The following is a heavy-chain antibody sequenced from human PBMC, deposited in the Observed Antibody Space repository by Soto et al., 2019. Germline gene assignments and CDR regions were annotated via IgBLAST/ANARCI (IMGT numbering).Heavy chain of an antibody. CDR1: GYTFTSYY. D-gene: IGHD5-18*01. CDR2: INPSGGST. J-gene: IGHJ6*02. CDR3: ARDTLQLWTIYYYYGMDV. Sequence: ASVKVSCKASGYTFTSYYMHWVRQAPGQGLEWMGIINPSGGSTSYAQKFQGRVTMTRDTSTSTVYMELSSLRSEDTAVYYCARDTLQLWTIYYYYGMDVWGQGTTVTVSS. V-gene: IGHV1-46*01.